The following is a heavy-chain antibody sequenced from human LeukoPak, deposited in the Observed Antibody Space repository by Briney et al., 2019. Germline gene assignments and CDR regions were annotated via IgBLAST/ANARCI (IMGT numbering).Heavy chain of an antibody. Sequence: GGSLRLSCAVSGFTFSSSWMDWVRQAPGKGLEWVANIKEDGSVKNYVDSVEGRFTISRDNTKNSLYLQMNSLRAEDTAVYYCAKNFGHQQFDSWGQGTLVIVSS. V-gene: IGHV3-7*01. J-gene: IGHJ4*02. CDR3: AKNFGHQQFDS. CDR2: IKEDGSVK. CDR1: GFTFSSSW. D-gene: IGHD3/OR15-3a*01.